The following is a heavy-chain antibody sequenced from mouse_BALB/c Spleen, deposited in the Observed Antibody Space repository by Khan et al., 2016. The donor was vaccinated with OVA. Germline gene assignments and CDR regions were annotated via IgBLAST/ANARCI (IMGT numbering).Heavy chain of an antibody. Sequence: LVESGPELKKPGETVRISCKASGYTFTTAGIQWVQKMPGKGLKWIGWINTHSGVPKYAEDFKGRFAFSLEISVNTAYLQITNLTNEDTATDFCARGGGAYYKNDGGAMEYWGQGTSVTVSS. CDR3: ARGGGAYYKNDGGAMEY. V-gene: IGHV9-4*02. J-gene: IGHJ4*01. D-gene: IGHD2-12*01. CDR1: GYTFTTAG. CDR2: INTHSGVP.